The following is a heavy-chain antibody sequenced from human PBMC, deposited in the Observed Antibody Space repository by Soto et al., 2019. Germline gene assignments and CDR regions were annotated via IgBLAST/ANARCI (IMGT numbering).Heavy chain of an antibody. J-gene: IGHJ3*01. V-gene: IGHV4-31*03. CDR2: IYYSGST. CDR3: ARDPDYDASSRNNGGIDV. D-gene: IGHD3-22*01. CDR1: GGSISSGGYY. Sequence: PSETLSLTCTVSGGSISSGGYYWSWIRQHPGKGLEWIGYIYYSGSTYYNPSLKSRVTISVDTSKNQFSLKLSSVTAADTAVYYCARDPDYDASSRNNGGIDVWGQGTMVTVSS.